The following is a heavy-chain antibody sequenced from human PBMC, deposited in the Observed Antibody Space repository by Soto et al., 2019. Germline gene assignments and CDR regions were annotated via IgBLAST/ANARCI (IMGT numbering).Heavy chain of an antibody. V-gene: IGHV3-53*01. CDR2: IYSGGST. Sequence: GGSLRLSCAVSGFTFSSHWMSWVRQAPGKGLEWVSVIYSGGSTYYADSVKGRFTISRDNSKNTLYLQMNSLRAEDTAVYYCARRPGRWLQLHYYYGMDVWGQGTTVTVSS. D-gene: IGHD5-12*01. CDR1: GFTFSSHW. J-gene: IGHJ6*02. CDR3: ARRPGRWLQLHYYYGMDV.